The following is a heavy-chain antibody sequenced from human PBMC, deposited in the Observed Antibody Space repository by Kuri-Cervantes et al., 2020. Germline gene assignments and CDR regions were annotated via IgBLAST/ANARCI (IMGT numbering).Heavy chain of an antibody. CDR2: IQQHGSEQ. V-gene: IGHV3-7*01. D-gene: IGHD6-13*01. CDR3: ASWSGDGPAAAGTKLNDGKVLYDY. J-gene: IGHJ4*02. CDR1: GFTFSSYA. Sequence: GESLKISCAASGFTFSSYAMSWVRQAPGKGLEWVANIQQHGSEQHYVDSVKGRFTISRDNAKNSLYLQMNSLRAEDTAVYYCASWSGDGPAAAGTKLNDGKVLYDYWGQGTLVTVSS.